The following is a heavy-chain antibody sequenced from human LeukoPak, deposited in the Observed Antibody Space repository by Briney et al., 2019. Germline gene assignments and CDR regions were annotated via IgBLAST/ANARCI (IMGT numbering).Heavy chain of an antibody. V-gene: IGHV4-61*02. Sequence: SETLSLTCTVSGGSISSGSYYWSWLRQPAGTGLEWIGRIYTSGSTNYNPSLKSRVTISVDTSKNQFSLKLSSVTAADTAVYYCARGVGAGGFDLWGRGTLVTVSS. CDR3: ARGVGAGGFDL. CDR2: IYTSGST. CDR1: GGSISSGSYY. D-gene: IGHD1-26*01. J-gene: IGHJ2*01.